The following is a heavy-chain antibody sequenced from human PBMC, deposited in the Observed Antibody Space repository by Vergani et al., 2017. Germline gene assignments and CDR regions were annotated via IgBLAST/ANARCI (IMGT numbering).Heavy chain of an antibody. CDR2: IYYSGST. J-gene: IGHJ4*02. CDR1: GGSISSGGYY. V-gene: IGHV4-31*03. Sequence: QVQLQESGPGLVKPSQTLSLTCTVSGGSISSGGYYWSWIRHHPGKGLEWIGYIYYSGSTYYNPSLKSRVTISVDTSKNQFSLKLSSVTAADTAVYYCAREITIFGVVDYWGQGTLVTVSS. D-gene: IGHD3-3*01. CDR3: AREITIFGVVDY.